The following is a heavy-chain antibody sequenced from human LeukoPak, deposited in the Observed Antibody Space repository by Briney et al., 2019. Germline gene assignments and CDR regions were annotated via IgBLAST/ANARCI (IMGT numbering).Heavy chain of an antibody. CDR3: AHSLVDILTGYSPSGWFDP. D-gene: IGHD3-9*01. J-gene: IGHJ5*02. CDR1: GFSLSTSGVG. V-gene: IGHV2-5*01. Sequence: SGPTLVNPTQTLTLTCTFSGFSLSTSGVGVGWIRQPPGKALEWLALIYWNDDKLYSPSLKSRLTITKDTSKNQVVLTMTNMDPVDTATYYCAHSLVDILTGYSPSGWFDPWGQGTLVTASS. CDR2: IYWNDDK.